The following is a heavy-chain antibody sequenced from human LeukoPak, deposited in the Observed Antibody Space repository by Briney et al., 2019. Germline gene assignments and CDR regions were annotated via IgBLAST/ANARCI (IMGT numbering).Heavy chain of an antibody. CDR3: AREGMGTTFSAWFDP. CDR2: VSSDGSID. CDR1: GFTFSNYG. D-gene: IGHD1-7*01. V-gene: IGHV3-30*03. J-gene: IGHJ5*02. Sequence: GGSLRLSCAASGFTFSNYGMHWVRQAPGKGLEWVAVVSSDGSIDYYADSLRGRFTVSRDNSKNTMFLQLNTPRPEDTAVYYCAREGMGTTFSAWFDPWGQGTLVTVSS.